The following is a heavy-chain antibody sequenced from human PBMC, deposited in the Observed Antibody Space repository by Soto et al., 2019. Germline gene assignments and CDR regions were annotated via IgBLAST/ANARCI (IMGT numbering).Heavy chain of an antibody. CDR3: VRDGLDYYDTERLYFDN. V-gene: IGHV3-21*01. Sequence: VQLVESGGGPVRPGGSLKLSCAASGFNFITYSLSWVRQAPGKGLEWVASISSSAVYIDYADSVKGRFTISRDNANNSLYPQMNSLRAEDTATYYCVRDGLDYYDTERLYFDNWGQGTLVTVSS. CDR1: GFNFITYS. CDR2: ISSSAVYI. J-gene: IGHJ4*02. D-gene: IGHD3-22*01.